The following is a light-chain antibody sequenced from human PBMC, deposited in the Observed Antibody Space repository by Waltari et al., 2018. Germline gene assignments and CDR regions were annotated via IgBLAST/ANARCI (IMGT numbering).Light chain of an antibody. Sequence: SYVLTQPPSVSVAPGKTARITCWGNNIGRQSVHWYQQKPGQAPILFLYFDSDRPSGIPERFSGSNFGDTATLTISRVEAGDEADYYCQVWDRSSDSWVFGGGTKLTVL. J-gene: IGLJ3*02. CDR1: NIGRQS. V-gene: IGLV3-21*04. CDR3: QVWDRSSDSWV. CDR2: FDS.